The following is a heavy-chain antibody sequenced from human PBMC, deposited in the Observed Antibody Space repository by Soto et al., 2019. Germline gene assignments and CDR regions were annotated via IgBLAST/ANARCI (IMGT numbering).Heavy chain of an antibody. V-gene: IGHV1-2*02. D-gene: IGHD3-10*01. Sequence: ASVKVSCKASGYTFTGHYMHWVRQAPGQGLEWMGWINPNSVGTDYAQKFQGRVTMTRDTSISTAYMELSRLRSDDTAVYYCAREPLVRAAHGFDIWGQGTMVTVSS. CDR3: AREPLVRAAHGFDI. CDR1: GYTFTGHY. CDR2: INPNSVGT. J-gene: IGHJ3*02.